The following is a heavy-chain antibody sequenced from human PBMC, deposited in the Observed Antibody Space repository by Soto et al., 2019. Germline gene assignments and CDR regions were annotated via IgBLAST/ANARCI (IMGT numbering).Heavy chain of an antibody. Sequence: PSETLSLTCAVSGGSISSSNWWSWVRQPPGKGLEWIGEIYHSGSTNYNPSLKSRVTISVDKSKNQFSLKLSPVTAADTAVYYCARGQGTRENWFDPWGQGTLVTVSS. CDR2: IYHSGST. J-gene: IGHJ5*02. CDR3: ARGQGTRENWFDP. V-gene: IGHV4-4*02. D-gene: IGHD3-10*01. CDR1: GGSISSSNW.